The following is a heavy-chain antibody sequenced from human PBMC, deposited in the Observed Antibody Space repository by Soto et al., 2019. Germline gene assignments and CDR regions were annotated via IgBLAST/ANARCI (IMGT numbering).Heavy chain of an antibody. Sequence: QVQLVESGGGVVQPGRSLRLSCAASGFTFSSYGMHWVRQAPGKGLEWVAVIWYDGSNKYYADSVKGRFTISRDNSKNTLYRQKTSLRAEDTAVYYFARGGYCSGGSCYHTGGGIDYWGQGTLVTVSS. J-gene: IGHJ4*02. CDR1: GFTFSSYG. CDR3: ARGGYCSGGSCYHTGGGIDY. CDR2: IWYDGSNK. D-gene: IGHD2-15*01. V-gene: IGHV3-33*01.